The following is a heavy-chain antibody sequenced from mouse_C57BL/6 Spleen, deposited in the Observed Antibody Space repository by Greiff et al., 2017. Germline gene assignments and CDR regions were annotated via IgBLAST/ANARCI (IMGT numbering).Heavy chain of an antibody. CDR2: IDPSDSYT. Sequence: QVQLQQPGAELVRPGTSVKLSCKASGYTFTSYWMHWVKQRPGQGLEWIGVIDPSDSYTNYNQKFKGKATLTVDTSSSTAYMQLSSLTSEDSAVYYCARGISTMVTEYYFDYWGQGTTLTVSS. D-gene: IGHD2-2*01. V-gene: IGHV1-59*01. CDR3: ARGISTMVTEYYFDY. CDR1: GYTFTSYW. J-gene: IGHJ2*01.